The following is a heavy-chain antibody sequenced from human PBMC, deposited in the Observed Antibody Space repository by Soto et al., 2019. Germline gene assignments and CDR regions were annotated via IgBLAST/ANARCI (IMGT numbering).Heavy chain of an antibody. Sequence: QVRLQESGPGLVKTSQTLSLTCTVSGGSVSSGGHYWNWIRQHPGKGLEWLGYIFDSETADYNPSLKSRLTISMDRSKNQFSLKVTSVTPADTAVYYCARENFGVVIHDAFDLWGQGTMVTVSS. J-gene: IGHJ3*01. CDR2: IFDSETA. CDR3: ARENFGVVIHDAFDL. CDR1: GGSVSSGGHY. V-gene: IGHV4-31*03. D-gene: IGHD3-3*01.